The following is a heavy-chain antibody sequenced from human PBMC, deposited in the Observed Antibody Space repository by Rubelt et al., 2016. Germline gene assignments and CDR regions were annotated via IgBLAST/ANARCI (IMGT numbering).Heavy chain of an antibody. V-gene: IGHV1-8*01. J-gene: IGHJ6*02. CDR1: GYTFTSYD. D-gene: IGHD3-10*01. Sequence: QVQLVQSGAEVKKPGASVKVSCKASGYTFTSYDINWLRQATGQGLERMGWMNPNSCDTGYAQKFQGRVPMTRKRSKSTAYLGLSSRRSEDTAVYYCARGTMVRGAPDVWGQGTTVTVSS. CDR3: ARGTMVRGAPDV. CDR2: MNPNSCDT.